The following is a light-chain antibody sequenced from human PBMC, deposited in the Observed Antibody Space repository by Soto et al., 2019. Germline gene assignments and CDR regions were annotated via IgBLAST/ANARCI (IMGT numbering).Light chain of an antibody. Sequence: EIVLTQSPATLSLSPGERATLSCRASQSVTYYLAWYQQKPGQAPRLLMYDASNRATGIPARFSGSGSGTDFTLTISILEPEDFAVYYCQQRINWPPTFGGGTKVEIK. J-gene: IGKJ4*02. CDR1: QSVTYY. V-gene: IGKV3-11*01. CDR2: DAS. CDR3: QQRINWPPT.